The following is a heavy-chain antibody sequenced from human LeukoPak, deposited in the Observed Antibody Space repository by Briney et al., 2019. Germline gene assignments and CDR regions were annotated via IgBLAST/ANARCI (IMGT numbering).Heavy chain of an antibody. V-gene: IGHV1-18*01. CDR2: ISAYNGNT. J-gene: IGHJ4*02. Sequence: HRASVKVSCKASGYTFTNYGIHWVRQAPGQGLEWMGWISAYNGNTNSAQKLQGRVTMTTDTSTSTAYMELRSLRSDDTAVYYCARVPGSSWYLLPVDYWGQGTLVTVSS. CDR3: ARVPGSSWYLLPVDY. CDR1: GYTFTNYG. D-gene: IGHD6-13*01.